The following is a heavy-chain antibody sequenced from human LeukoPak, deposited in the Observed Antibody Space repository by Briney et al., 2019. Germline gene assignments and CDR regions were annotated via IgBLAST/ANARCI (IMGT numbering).Heavy chain of an antibody. Sequence: GRSLRLSCAASGFTFSSYAMYWVRQAPGKGLEWVAVISYDGSNEYYADSVKGRFTISRDNSKNTLYLQMNSLRAEDTAVYYCAGVATTSASYYYYGMDVWGQGTTVSVSS. V-gene: IGHV3-30-3*01. CDR2: ISYDGSNE. CDR1: GFTFSSYA. J-gene: IGHJ6*02. D-gene: IGHD5-12*01. CDR3: AGVATTSASYYYYGMDV.